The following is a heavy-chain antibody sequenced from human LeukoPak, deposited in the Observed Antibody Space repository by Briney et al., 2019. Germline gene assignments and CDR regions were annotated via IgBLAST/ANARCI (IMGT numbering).Heavy chain of an antibody. V-gene: IGHV4-30-4*01. CDR2: IYYSGST. Sequence: SETLSLTCTVSGGSISSGDYYCSWIRQPPGKGLEWIGYIYYSGSTYYNPSLKSRVTISVDTSKNQFSLKLSSVTAADTAVYYCARERERGYSYGYGLDGFDYWGQGTLVTVSS. D-gene: IGHD5-18*01. CDR3: ARERERGYSYGYGLDGFDY. J-gene: IGHJ4*02. CDR1: GGSISSGDYY.